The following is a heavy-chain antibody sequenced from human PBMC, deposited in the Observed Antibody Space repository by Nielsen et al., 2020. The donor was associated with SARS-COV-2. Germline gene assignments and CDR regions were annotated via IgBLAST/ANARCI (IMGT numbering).Heavy chain of an antibody. CDR3: ARAGLLRDGMDV. V-gene: IGHV4-39*01. D-gene: IGHD3-16*01. CDR1: GGSISSSSYY. CDR2: IYYSGST. J-gene: IGHJ6*02. Sequence: SETLSLTCTVSGGSISSSSYYWGWIRQPPGKGLEWIGSIYYSGSTYYNPSLKSRVTISVDTSKNQFSLKLSSVTAADTAVYYCARAGLLRDGMDVWGQGTTVTVSS.